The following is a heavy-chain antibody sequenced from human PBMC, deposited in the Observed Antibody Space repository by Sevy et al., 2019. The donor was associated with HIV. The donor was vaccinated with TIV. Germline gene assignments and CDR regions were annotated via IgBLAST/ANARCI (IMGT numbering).Heavy chain of an antibody. CDR1: GGTFSSYA. D-gene: IGHD3-22*01. V-gene: IGHV1-69*13. Sequence: SIKVSCKASGGTFSSYAISWVRQAPGQGLEWMGGIIPIFGTANYAQKFQGRVTITADESTSTAYMELSSLRSEDTAVYYCARTVYDSSGYYLQPHPFDYWGQGTLVTVSS. CDR2: IIPIFGTA. J-gene: IGHJ4*02. CDR3: ARTVYDSSGYYLQPHPFDY.